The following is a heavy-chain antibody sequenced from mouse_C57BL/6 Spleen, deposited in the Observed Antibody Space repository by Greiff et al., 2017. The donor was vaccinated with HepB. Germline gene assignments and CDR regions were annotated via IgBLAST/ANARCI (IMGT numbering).Heavy chain of an antibody. CDR3: ARRNVLYFDY. J-gene: IGHJ2*01. Sequence: DVKLVESGGDLVKPGGSLKLSCAASGFTFSSYGMSWVRQTPDKRLEWVATISSGGSYTYYPDSVKGRFTISRDNAKNTLYLQMSSLKSEDTAMYYCARRNVLYFDYWGQGTTLTVSS. V-gene: IGHV5-6*02. CDR2: ISSGGSYT. CDR1: GFTFSSYG.